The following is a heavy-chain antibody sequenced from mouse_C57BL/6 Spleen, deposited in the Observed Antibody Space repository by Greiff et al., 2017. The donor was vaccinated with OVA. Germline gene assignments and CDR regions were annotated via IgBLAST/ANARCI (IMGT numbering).Heavy chain of an antibody. J-gene: IGHJ4*01. CDR2: IYPGGGYT. V-gene: IGHV1-63*01. CDR1: GYTFTNYW. Sequence: VQLQESGAELVRPGTSVKMSCKASGYTFTNYWIGWAKQRPGHGLEWIGDIYPGGGYTNYYEKFKGKATLTADKSSSTAYMQFSSLTSEDSAIYYCARRTGTGYYAMDYWGQGTSVTVSS. D-gene: IGHD4-1*01. CDR3: ARRTGTGYYAMDY.